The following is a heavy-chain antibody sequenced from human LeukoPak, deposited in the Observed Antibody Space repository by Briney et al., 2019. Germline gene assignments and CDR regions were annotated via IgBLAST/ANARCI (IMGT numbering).Heavy chain of an antibody. CDR2: ISNSADTI. D-gene: IGHD5-18*01. J-gene: IGHJ4*02. CDR1: GFAFSDHY. V-gene: IGHV3-11*01. Sequence: PGGSLRLSCAASGFAFSDHYMSWIRQAPGKGLEWVSYISNSADTIYYADSVKGRFTISGDNAKRSVFLHMSSLRAEDTAVYYCASGYTYGYVQSFDYWGQGTLVTVSS. CDR3: ASGYTYGYVQSFDY.